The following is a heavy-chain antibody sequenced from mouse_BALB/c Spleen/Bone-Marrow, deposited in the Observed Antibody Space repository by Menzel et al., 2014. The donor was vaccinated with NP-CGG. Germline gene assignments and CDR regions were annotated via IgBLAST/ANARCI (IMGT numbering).Heavy chain of an antibody. Sequence: QVHVKQSGPELVKLGASVKISCKASGYAFSSSWMNWVQQRPGQGLEWIGRIYPGDGDTNYNGKFKGKATLTADKSSSTADMQLSSLASVDSAVYVCARFSTVYYFDYWGQGTTLTVSS. D-gene: IGHD4-1*02. CDR3: ARFSTVYYFDY. V-gene: IGHV1-82*01. CDR1: GYAFSSSW. J-gene: IGHJ2*01. CDR2: IYPGDGDT.